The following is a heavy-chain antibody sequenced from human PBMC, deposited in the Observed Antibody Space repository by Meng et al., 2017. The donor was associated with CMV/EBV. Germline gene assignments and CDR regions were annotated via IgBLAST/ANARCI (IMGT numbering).Heavy chain of an antibody. J-gene: IGHJ1*01. V-gene: IGHV4-59*01. D-gene: IGHD1-14*01. CDR1: GGSISSYY. CDR3: AKWESGYKAFQY. CDR2: IPYTGTT. Sequence: SETLSLTCTVSGGSISSYYCNWVRQLPGKGLEWIGYIPYTGTTKYNPSLESRVTMLVDTSKNQFSLKLSPVTAADTAVYYCAKWESGYKAFQYWGQGTLVTVSS.